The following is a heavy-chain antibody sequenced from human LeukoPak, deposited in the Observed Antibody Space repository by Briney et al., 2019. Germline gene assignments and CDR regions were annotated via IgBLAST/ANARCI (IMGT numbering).Heavy chain of an antibody. Sequence: PGGTMILSFAAVGFTLSRNHMTWVRPAPGEGLEWDSIIYSGGSTYYADTVRGRFTISRDSSQNTLYLQMNGLRVEDTAVYYCVTLPTGDYWGQGTLVTVSS. V-gene: IGHV3-53*01. J-gene: IGHJ4*02. CDR2: IYSGGST. CDR3: VTLPTGDY. D-gene: IGHD2-15*01. CDR1: GFTLSRNH.